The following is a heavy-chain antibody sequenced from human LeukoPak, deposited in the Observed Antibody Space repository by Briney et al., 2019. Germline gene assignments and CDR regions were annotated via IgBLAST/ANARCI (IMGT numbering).Heavy chain of an antibody. CDR2: INHSGST. J-gene: IGHJ6*03. V-gene: IGHV4-34*01. D-gene: IGHD3-22*01. CDR1: GGSFSGYY. CDR3: ARGRQDVTMIVVIMTAVSYYLDV. Sequence: PSETLSLTCAVYGGSFSGYYWSWIRQPPGKGLEWIGEINHSGSTNYNPSLKSRVTISVDTSKNQFSLTLSSVTAADTAVYYCARGRQDVTMIVVIMTAVSYYLDVWGKGTTVTVS.